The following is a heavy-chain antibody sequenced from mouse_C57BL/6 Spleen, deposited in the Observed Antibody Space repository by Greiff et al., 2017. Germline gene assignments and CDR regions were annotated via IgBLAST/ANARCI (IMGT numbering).Heavy chain of an antibody. CDR3: TRSSGYDGFAY. J-gene: IGHJ3*01. V-gene: IGHV1-15*01. Sequence: QVHVKQSGAELVRPGASVTLSCKASGYTFTDYEMHWVKQTPVHGLEWIGAIDPETGGTAYNQKFKGKAILTADKSSSTAYMELRSLTSEDSAVYYCTRSSGYDGFAYWGQGTLVTVSA. CDR1: GYTFTDYE. CDR2: IDPETGGT. D-gene: IGHD2-2*01.